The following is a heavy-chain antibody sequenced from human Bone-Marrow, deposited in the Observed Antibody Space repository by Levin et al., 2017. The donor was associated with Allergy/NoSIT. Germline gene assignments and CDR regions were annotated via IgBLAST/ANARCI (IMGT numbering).Heavy chain of an antibody. CDR1: GFTFSNYW. CDR3: ARGGCSSTSCLDS. CDR2: INSDGSNT. Sequence: GGSLRLSCAASGFTFSNYWMHWVRQAPGKGLVWVPHINSDGSNTNYADSVKGRFTISRDNAKNTLYLQMNSLRAEDTAVYYCARGGCSSTSCLDSWGQGTLVTVSP. D-gene: IGHD2-2*01. J-gene: IGHJ5*01. V-gene: IGHV3-74*01.